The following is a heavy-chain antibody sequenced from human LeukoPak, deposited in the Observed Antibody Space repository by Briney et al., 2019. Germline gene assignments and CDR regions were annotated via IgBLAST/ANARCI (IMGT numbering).Heavy chain of an antibody. CDR3: AKNSDRGAYCSGGTCYPYYYYYMDV. J-gene: IGHJ6*03. CDR2: ISTTGGTT. Sequence: GGTLRLSCAASGLTFSSYGMSWVRQAPGRGLEWVSAISTTGGTTYYADSVRGRFTISRDNSRNTLYLQMNSLRAEDTAIYYCAKNSDRGAYCSGGTCYPYYYYYMDVWGKGTTVTISS. D-gene: IGHD2-15*01. V-gene: IGHV3-23*01. CDR1: GLTFSSYG.